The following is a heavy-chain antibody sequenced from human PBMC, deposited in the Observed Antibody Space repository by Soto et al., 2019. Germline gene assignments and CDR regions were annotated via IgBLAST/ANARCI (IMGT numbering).Heavy chain of an antibody. CDR1: GFTFSSYA. CDR2: ISGSGGST. D-gene: IGHD5-18*01. V-gene: IGHV3-23*01. J-gene: IGHJ4*02. CDR3: AKDLTMGIQLWSHTFDY. Sequence: GGSLRLSCAASGFTFSSYAMSWVRQAPGKGLEWVSAISGSGGSTYYADSVKGRFTISRDNSKNTLYLQMNSLRAEDTAVYYCAKDLTMGIQLWSHTFDYWGQGTLVTVSS.